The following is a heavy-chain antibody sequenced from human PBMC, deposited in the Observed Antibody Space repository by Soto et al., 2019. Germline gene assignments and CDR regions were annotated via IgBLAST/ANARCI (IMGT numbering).Heavy chain of an antibody. D-gene: IGHD2-2*01. J-gene: IGHJ5*02. CDR2: ISYSGST. CDR3: ERSQPQLPAAPYDP. V-gene: IGHV4-59*01. Sequence: SETLSLTCTVSGGSISSYHWSWIRQPPGKGLEWIGYISYSGSTNYNPSLKSRVAISVDTSKNQFSLKLRSVTAADTAVYYCERSQPQLPAAPYDPWGQGALVTVSS. CDR1: GGSISSYH.